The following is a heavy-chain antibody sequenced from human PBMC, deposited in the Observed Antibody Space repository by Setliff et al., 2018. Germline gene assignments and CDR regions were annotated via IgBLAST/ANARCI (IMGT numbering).Heavy chain of an antibody. D-gene: IGHD6-19*01. Sequence: SETLSLTCSVSGGSISSGSDYWTWIRQPAGKGLEWIGHIYTRGITNYNPSLKSRVTISVDTSKNQFSLKVTSVTAADTAVYYCARAISGWYSAHYYYMDVWGKGTA. CDR1: GGSISSGSDY. CDR3: ARAISGWYSAHYYYMDV. V-gene: IGHV4-61*09. CDR2: IYTRGIT. J-gene: IGHJ6*03.